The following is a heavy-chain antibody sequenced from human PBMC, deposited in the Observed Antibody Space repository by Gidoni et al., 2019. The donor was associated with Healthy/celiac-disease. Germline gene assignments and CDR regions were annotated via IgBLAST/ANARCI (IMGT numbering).Heavy chain of an antibody. J-gene: IGHJ4*02. CDR1: GFTFSRYS. Sequence: EVQLVESGGGLVTPGGSLRLSCAASGFTFSRYSMNWVRQAPWKGLEWVSSISSSSSYIYYADSVKGRFTISRDNAKNSLYLQMNSLRAEDSAVYYCARGRYEFWSGLPPSCCFDYWGQGTLVTVSS. CDR2: ISSSSSYI. V-gene: IGHV3-21*01. CDR3: ARGRYEFWSGLPPSCCFDY. D-gene: IGHD3-3*01.